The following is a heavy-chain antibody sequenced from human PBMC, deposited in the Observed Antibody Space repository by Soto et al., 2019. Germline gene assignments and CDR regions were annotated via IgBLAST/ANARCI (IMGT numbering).Heavy chain of an antibody. CDR3: ARAASAATYYFDY. CDR2: IIPILGIA. D-gene: IGHD6-13*01. CDR1: GGTFSSYT. Sequence: QVQLVQSGAEVKKPGSSVKVSCKASGGTFSSYTISWVRQAPGQGLEWMGRIIPILGIANYAQKFQGRVTITADKSTSTADMELSSLRSGDTAVYYCARAASAATYYFDYWGQGTLVTVSS. V-gene: IGHV1-69*02. J-gene: IGHJ4*02.